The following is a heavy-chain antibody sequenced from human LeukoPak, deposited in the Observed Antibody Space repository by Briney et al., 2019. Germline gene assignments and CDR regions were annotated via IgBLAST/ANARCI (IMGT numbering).Heavy chain of an antibody. J-gene: IGHJ4*02. CDR2: ISSSSSTI. D-gene: IGHD3-9*01. V-gene: IGHV3-48*01. CDR3: ARDDFDWLLDY. Sequence: PGGSLRLSCAASGFTFSSYSMNWVRQAPGKGLEWVSYISSSSSTIYYADSVKGRFTISRDNAKNSLYLQMNSLRAEDTAVYYCARDDFDWLLDYWGQGTLVTVSS. CDR1: GFTFSSYS.